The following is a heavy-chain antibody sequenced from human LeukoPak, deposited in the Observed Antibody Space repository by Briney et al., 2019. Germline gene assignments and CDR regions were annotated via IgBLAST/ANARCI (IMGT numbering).Heavy chain of an antibody. CDR2: IKHSGST. J-gene: IGHJ4*02. V-gene: IGHV4-34*01. CDR3: ARGPRSPSSPGPSDY. D-gene: IGHD2-15*01. Sequence: SETLSLTCAVYGGSFSGYYWSWIRQPPGKGLEWIGEIKHSGSTNYNPSLKRRVTISVNTSKNQFSLKLSSVTAADTAVYYCARGPRSPSSPGPSDYWGQGTLVTVSS. CDR1: GGSFSGYY.